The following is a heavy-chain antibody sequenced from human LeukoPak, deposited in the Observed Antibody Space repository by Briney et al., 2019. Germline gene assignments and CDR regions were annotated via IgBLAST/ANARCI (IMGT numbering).Heavy chain of an antibody. CDR1: AFTFSDYY. D-gene: IGHD6-19*01. CDR3: AKPIGGGLAVSGDWFDP. V-gene: IGHV3-11*03. Sequence: GGSLRLSCAASAFTFSDYYMSWLRQAPGKGLEWLSYTSSSSSYTNYAHSVKGRFTISRDNAKNSLYLQINSLRAEDTAIYYCAKPIGGGLAVSGDWFDPWGQGTLVTVSS. J-gene: IGHJ5*02. CDR2: TSSSSSYT.